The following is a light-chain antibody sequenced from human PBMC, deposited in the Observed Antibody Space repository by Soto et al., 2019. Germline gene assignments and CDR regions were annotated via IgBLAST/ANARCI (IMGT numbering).Light chain of an antibody. CDR2: EGS. J-gene: IGLJ1*01. V-gene: IGLV2-23*01. CDR1: SSDVGSYNI. Sequence: ALTQPASVAGSPGQSITISCTGTSSDVGSYNIVSWYQQHPGKAPKLMIYEGSKRPSGVSDRFSGSKSGNTASLTISGLQAEDEADYYCCSYAGSSTYVFGTGTKVTVL. CDR3: CSYAGSSTYV.